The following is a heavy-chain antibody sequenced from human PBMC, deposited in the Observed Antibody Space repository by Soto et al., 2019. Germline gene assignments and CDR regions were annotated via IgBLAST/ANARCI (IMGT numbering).Heavy chain of an antibody. CDR3: ARERITIFGVVIMPDY. CDR2: ISAYNGNT. D-gene: IGHD3-3*01. J-gene: IGHJ4*02. Sequence: QVQLVQSGAEVQKPGASVKVSCNASGYTFTSYGISWVRQAPGQGLEWMGWISAYNGNTNYAQKLQGRVTMTTDTSTSTAYMELRSLRSDDTAVYYCARERITIFGVVIMPDYWGQGTLVTVSS. CDR1: GYTFTSYG. V-gene: IGHV1-18*01.